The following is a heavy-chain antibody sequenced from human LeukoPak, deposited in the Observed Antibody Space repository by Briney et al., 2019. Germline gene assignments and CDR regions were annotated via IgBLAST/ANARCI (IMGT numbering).Heavy chain of an antibody. CDR1: GFTFSSYA. D-gene: IGHD2-21*02. CDR3: ARRLPVDY. CDR2: ISYDGSNK. V-gene: IGHV3-30-3*01. J-gene: IGHJ4*02. Sequence: GGSLRLSCAASGFTFSSYAMHWVRQAPGKGLEWVAVISYDGSNKYYADSVKGRFTISRDNSKNTLYLQMNSLRAEDTAVYYCARRLPVDYWGQGTLVTVSS.